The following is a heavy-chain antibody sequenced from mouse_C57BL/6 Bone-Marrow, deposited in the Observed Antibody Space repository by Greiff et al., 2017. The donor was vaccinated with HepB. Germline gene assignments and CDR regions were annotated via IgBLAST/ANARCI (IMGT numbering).Heavy chain of an antibody. J-gene: IGHJ2*01. V-gene: IGHV1-39*01. D-gene: IGHD4-1*01. CDR3: ARSALTGPYFDY. CDR2: INPNYGTT. Sequence: EVKLVESGPELVKPGASVKISCKASGYSFTDYNMNWVKQSNGKSLEWIGVINPNYGTTSYNQKFKGKATLTVDQSSSTAYMQLNSLTSEDSAVYYCARSALTGPYFDYWGQGTTLTVSS. CDR1: GYSFTDYN.